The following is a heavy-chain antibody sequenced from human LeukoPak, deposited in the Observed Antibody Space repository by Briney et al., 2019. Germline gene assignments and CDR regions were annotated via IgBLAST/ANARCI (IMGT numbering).Heavy chain of an antibody. J-gene: IGHJ4*02. CDR3: ARLALQYRDFDH. CDR2: IYPSGRT. Sequence: SQTLSLTCTVSGGSISSGSYYWSWIRRPAGKGLEWIGRIYPSGRTNCNPSLKSRVTISVDPSKNQFSLKVSSVTAADTAVYYCARLALQYRDFDHWGQGTLVPVSS. CDR1: GGSISSGSYY. D-gene: IGHD2-2*01. V-gene: IGHV4-61*02.